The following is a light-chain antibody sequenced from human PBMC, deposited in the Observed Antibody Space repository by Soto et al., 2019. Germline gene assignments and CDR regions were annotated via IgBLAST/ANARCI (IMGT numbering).Light chain of an antibody. J-gene: IGKJ1*01. Sequence: MVMTQSPATLSGSPGEVATLSVRASQSVSSNLAWYQQKPGQAPRLLIYGASTRATGVPARFSGSGSGTEFTLTISRVETEDFALYYCQQYGSSLTFGLGTKVDIK. V-gene: IGKV3-15*01. CDR1: QSVSSN. CDR2: GAS. CDR3: QQYGSSLT.